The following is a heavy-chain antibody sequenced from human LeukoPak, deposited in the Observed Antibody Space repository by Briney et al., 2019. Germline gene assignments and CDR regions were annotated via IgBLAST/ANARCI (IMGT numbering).Heavy chain of an antibody. CDR1: GGSIKSHY. CDR3: ARGGSSWSYAMDV. Sequence: PSVTLSLTCTVSGGSIKSHYWSWIRQTPGKGLGWIGCIYESGSTYHNPSLKSRVTISVDMSKNQFSLKVSSVTAADTAVYYCARGGSSWSYAMDVWGQGTTVTVSS. J-gene: IGHJ6*02. CDR2: IYESGST. V-gene: IGHV4-59*11. D-gene: IGHD6-13*01.